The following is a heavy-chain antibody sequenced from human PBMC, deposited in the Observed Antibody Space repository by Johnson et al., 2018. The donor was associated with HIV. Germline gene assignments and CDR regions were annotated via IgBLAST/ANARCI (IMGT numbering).Heavy chain of an antibody. D-gene: IGHD6-19*01. J-gene: IGHJ3*02. CDR3: AKDQRRAVAGHDAFDI. CDR1: GFTFDDYG. CDR2: ISWNSGSI. Sequence: VQLVESGGGVVRPGGSLRLSCAASGFTFDDYGMSWVRQAPGKDLEWVSGISWNSGSIGYADSVKGRFTISRENAKNSLYLQMNSLRAEDTALYYCAKDQRRAVAGHDAFDIWGQGTMVTVSS. V-gene: IGHV3-9*01.